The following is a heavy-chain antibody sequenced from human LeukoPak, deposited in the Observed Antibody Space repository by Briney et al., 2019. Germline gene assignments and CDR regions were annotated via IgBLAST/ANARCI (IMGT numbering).Heavy chain of an antibody. CDR2: IWYDGSNK. CDR3: ARERCTSTSCYVDY. V-gene: IGHV3-33*08. J-gene: IGHJ4*02. CDR1: GFTFSSYG. D-gene: IGHD2-2*01. Sequence: GGSLRLSCAASGFTFSSYGMHWVRQAPGKGLEWVAVIWYDGSNKYYADSVKGRFTISRDNSKNTLYLQVNSLRAEDTAVYYCARERCTSTSCYVDYWGQGTLVTVSS.